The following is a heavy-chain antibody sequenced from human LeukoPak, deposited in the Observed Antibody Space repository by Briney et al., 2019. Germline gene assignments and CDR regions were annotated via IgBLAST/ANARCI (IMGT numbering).Heavy chain of an antibody. D-gene: IGHD2-15*01. CDR3: ARNTDLYCSGGSCYIDY. CDR1: RFTFNNYA. CDR2: ISGSGYST. V-gene: IGHV3-23*01. Sequence: GGSLRLSCAASRFTFNNYAMSWVRQAPGKGLEWVSTISGSGYSTYYAASVRGRFTISRDNSENTLYLEMNSLRVEDTAIHYCARNTDLYCSGGSCYIDYWGQGTLVTVSS. J-gene: IGHJ4*02.